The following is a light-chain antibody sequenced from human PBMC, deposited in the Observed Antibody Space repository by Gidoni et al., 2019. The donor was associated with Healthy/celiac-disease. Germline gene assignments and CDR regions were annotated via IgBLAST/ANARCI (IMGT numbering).Light chain of an antibody. V-gene: IGKV1-5*03. Sequence: DIQMTQSPSTLSVSVGDRVTITYRASQSISSWFAWYQQKPGKAPKLLIYKASSVESGVPSRFSGSGSGTEITRTISSLQPDDFATYYGQQYNSYSTFGQXTKVEIK. CDR2: KAS. CDR1: QSISSW. CDR3: QQYNSYST. J-gene: IGKJ1*01.